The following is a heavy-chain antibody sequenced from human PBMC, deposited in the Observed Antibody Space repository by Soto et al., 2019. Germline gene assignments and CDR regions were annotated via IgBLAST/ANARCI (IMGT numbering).Heavy chain of an antibody. J-gene: IGHJ4*02. CDR2: IHYSGST. Sequence: SLTCTVSGGSISGGAYYWSWIRQHPGKGLEWIGYIHYSGSTYYNPSLRSRVTISVDTSKNQFSLKLSSVSAADTAVYYCAREAAAGTKVSDYWGQGTLVTVSS. CDR1: GGSISGGAYY. V-gene: IGHV4-31*03. D-gene: IGHD6-13*01. CDR3: AREAAAGTKVSDY.